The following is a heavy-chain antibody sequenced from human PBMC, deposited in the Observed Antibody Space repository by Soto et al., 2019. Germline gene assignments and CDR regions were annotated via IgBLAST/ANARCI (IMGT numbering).Heavy chain of an antibody. J-gene: IGHJ6*02. CDR2: ISSSGSTI. V-gene: IGHV3-48*03. CDR3: AREVTMVRGVIGQDMDV. D-gene: IGHD3-10*01. Sequence: GGSLRLSCAASGFTFSSYEMNWVRQAPGKGLEWVSYISSSGSTIYYADSVKGRFTISRDNAKNSLYLQMNSLRAEDTAVYYCAREVTMVRGVIGQDMDVWGQGTTVTVSS. CDR1: GFTFSSYE.